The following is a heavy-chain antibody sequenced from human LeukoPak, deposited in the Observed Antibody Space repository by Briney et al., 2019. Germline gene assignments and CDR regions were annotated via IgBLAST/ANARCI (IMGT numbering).Heavy chain of an antibody. CDR2: ISGSGGST. Sequence: GGSLRLSCAASGFTFSSYAMSWVRQAPGKGLEWVSAISGSGGSTYYADSVKGRFTISRDNSKNTLYLQMNSLRAEDTAVCYCAKSPISGLYYYYMDVWGKGTTVTVSS. CDR3: AKSPISGLYYYYMDV. J-gene: IGHJ6*03. CDR1: GFTFSSYA. V-gene: IGHV3-23*01. D-gene: IGHD3-3*02.